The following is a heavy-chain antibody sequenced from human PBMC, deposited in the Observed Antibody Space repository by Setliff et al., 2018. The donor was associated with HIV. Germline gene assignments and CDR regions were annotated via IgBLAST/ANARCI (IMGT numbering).Heavy chain of an antibody. V-gene: IGHV1-58*01. CDR3: VADPSISMVRGLILGSTFDI. J-gene: IGHJ3*02. CDR2: IVVGRGNT. D-gene: IGHD3-10*01. Sequence: SVKVSCKASGFTFTDSAVQWVRQTRGQRLEWIGWIVVGRGNTNYAQQFQGRVTITRDMSTSTAYMELSSLRSEETAVYYCVADPSISMVRGLILGSTFDIWGQGTMVTVSS. CDR1: GFTFTDSA.